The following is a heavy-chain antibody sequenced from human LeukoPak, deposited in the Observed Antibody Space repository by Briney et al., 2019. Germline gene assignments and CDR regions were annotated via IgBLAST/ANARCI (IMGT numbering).Heavy chain of an antibody. V-gene: IGHV3-23*01. CDR3: AKVGRNGDYVLY. D-gene: IGHD4-17*01. CDR2: ISGSGGGT. CDR1: GFTFTNYA. Sequence: PGGSLRLSCAASGFTFTNYAMSWVRQAPGKGLEWVSAISGSGGGTYYADSVKGRFTVSRDNSKNTLYLQMNSPRAEDTAVYYCAKVGRNGDYVLYWGQGTLVTVSS. J-gene: IGHJ4*02.